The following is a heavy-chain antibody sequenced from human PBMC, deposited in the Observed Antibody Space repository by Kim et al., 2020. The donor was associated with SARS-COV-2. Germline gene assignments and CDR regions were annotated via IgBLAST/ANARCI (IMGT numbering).Heavy chain of an antibody. J-gene: IGHJ4*02. Sequence: YNPSLKSRVTISVDTSKNQFSLKLSSVTAADTAVYYCAREAGGSSPYFDYWGQGTLVTVSS. CDR3: AREAGGSSPYFDY. V-gene: IGHV4-31*02. D-gene: IGHD5-12*01.